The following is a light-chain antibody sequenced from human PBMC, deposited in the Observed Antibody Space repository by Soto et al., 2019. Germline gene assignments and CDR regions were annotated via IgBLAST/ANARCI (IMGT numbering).Light chain of an antibody. CDR3: QQYNNWPPLT. J-gene: IGKJ4*01. Sequence: EIVMTQSPTTLSVSPGERATLSCRASQSVSSNLAWYQQKPGQAPRLLIYGASTRATGIPARFSGRGSGTDFTLTISSLQSEDFAVYYCQQYNNWPPLTFGGGTKVDIK. CDR1: QSVSSN. CDR2: GAS. V-gene: IGKV3-15*01.